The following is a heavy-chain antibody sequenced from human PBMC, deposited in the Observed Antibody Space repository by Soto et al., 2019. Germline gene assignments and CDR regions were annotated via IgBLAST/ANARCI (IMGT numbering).Heavy chain of an antibody. CDR3: LQAVEAADRPWSFDI. CDR2: ISSNGGST. Sequence: GGSLRLSCSASGFTFSSYAMHWVRQAPGKGLEYVSAISSNGGSTYYADSVKGRFTISRDNSKNTLYLQMSSLRAEDTAVYYCLQAVEAADRPWSFDIWGQGTMVTVSS. J-gene: IGHJ3*02. V-gene: IGHV3-64D*06. D-gene: IGHD6-6*01. CDR1: GFTFSSYA.